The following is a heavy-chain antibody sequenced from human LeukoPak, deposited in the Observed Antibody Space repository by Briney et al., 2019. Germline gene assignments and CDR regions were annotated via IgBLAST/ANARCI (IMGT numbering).Heavy chain of an antibody. J-gene: IGHJ5*02. V-gene: IGHV4-4*07. CDR2: IYTSGST. CDR1: GGSISSYY. CDR3: ARDQKNRGSGSLGWFDP. D-gene: IGHD3-10*01. Sequence: SETLSLTCTVAGGSISSYYWSWIRQPAGKGLEWIGRIYTSGSTNYNPSLKSRDTMSVDTSKNQFSLKLSSVTAADTAVYYCARDQKNRGSGSLGWFDPWGQGTLVTVSS.